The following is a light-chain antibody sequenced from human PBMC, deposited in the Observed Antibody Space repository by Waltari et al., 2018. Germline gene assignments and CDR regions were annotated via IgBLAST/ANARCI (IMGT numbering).Light chain of an antibody. CDR2: DVS. V-gene: IGLV2-14*03. Sequence: QSALTQPASVSGSPGQSITISCTGTSRDGGNYDWVSWYQQHPGKAPKVVIFDVSYRPSGVSNRFSGSKSGNTASLTISGLQAEDEADYYCTSYTSSHSLVFGTGTKVTVL. CDR1: SRDGGNYDW. J-gene: IGLJ1*01. CDR3: TSYTSSHSLV.